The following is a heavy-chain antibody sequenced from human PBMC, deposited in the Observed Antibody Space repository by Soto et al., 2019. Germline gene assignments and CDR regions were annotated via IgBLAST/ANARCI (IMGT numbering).Heavy chain of an antibody. D-gene: IGHD1-26*01. V-gene: IGHV4-59*01. CDR3: ARDFYTTTLGMDV. J-gene: IGHJ6*02. CDR2: IYYSGST. CDR1: GGSISSYY. Sequence: SETLSLTCTVSGGSISSYYWSWIRQPPGKGLEWIGYIYYSGSTNYNPSLKSRVTISVDTSKNQFSLKLSSVTAADTAVYYCARDFYTTTLGMDVWGQGTTVTVSS.